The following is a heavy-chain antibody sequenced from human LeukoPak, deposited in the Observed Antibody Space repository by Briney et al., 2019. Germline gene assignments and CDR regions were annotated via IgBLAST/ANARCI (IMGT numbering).Heavy chain of an antibody. CDR2: ISSSSSYI. CDR1: GFTFSSYS. D-gene: IGHD4-17*01. CDR3: ARGSPLYGDYDEDGNY. J-gene: IGHJ4*02. Sequence: NPGGSLRLSCAASGFTFSSYSMNWVRQAPGKGLEWVSSISSSSSYIYYADSVKGRFTISRDNSKNTLYLQMNSLRAEDTAVYYCARGSPLYGDYDEDGNYWGQGTLVTVSS. V-gene: IGHV3-21*04.